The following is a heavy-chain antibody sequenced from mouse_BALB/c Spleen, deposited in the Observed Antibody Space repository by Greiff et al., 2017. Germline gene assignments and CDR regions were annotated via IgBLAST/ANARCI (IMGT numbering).Heavy chain of an antibody. CDR2: ISYSGST. CDR3: AKRRDYLFAY. Sequence: EVQLQESGPGLVKPSQSLSLTCTVTGYSITSDYAWNWIRQFPGNKLEWMGYISYSGSTSYNPSLKSRISITRDTSKNQFFLQLNSVTTEDTATYYCAKRRDYLFAYWGQGTLVTVSA. J-gene: IGHJ3*01. D-gene: IGHD2-4*01. CDR1: GYSITSDYA. V-gene: IGHV3-2*02.